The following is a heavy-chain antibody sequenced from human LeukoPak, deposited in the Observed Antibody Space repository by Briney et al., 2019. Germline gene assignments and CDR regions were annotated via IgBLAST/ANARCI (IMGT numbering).Heavy chain of an antibody. CDR2: ISSSGSTI. J-gene: IGHJ5*02. CDR3: EREWVSRFDP. Sequence: GGSLRLSCAASGFTFSDYYMSWIRQAPGKGLGRVLYISSSGSTIYYADSVKGRFTISRDNANNSLYLQMNSLRAEDTAVYYCEREWVSRFDPWGQGTLVTVSS. D-gene: IGHD3-3*02. V-gene: IGHV3-11*04. CDR1: GFTFSDYY.